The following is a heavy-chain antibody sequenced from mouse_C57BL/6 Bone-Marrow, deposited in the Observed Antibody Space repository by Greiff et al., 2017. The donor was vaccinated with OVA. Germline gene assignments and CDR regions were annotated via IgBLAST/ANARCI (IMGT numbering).Heavy chain of an antibody. CDR3: ARALYYGKNFDY. J-gene: IGHJ2*01. V-gene: IGHV1-53*01. Sequence: QVQLQQPGTDLVKPGASVKLSCKASGYTFTSYWMHWVKQRPGQGLEWIGNINPSNGGTNYNEKFKSKATLTVDKSSSTAYMQLSSLTSEDSAVYYCARALYYGKNFDYWGQGTTLTVSS. CDR2: INPSNGGT. CDR1: GYTFTSYW. D-gene: IGHD1-1*01.